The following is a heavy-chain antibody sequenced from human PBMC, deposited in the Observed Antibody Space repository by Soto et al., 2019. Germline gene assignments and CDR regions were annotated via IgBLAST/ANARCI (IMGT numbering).Heavy chain of an antibody. CDR3: AREGVAPYYYYGMDV. CDR1: GDTFNGCY. D-gene: IGHD5-12*01. Sequence: APVKLCCKARGDTFNGCYMRSARQANKQGLEWMGWINPNSGGTNYAQKFQGRVTMTTDTSTSTAYMELRSLRSDDTAVYYCAREGVAPYYYYGMDVWGQGTTVTVSS. J-gene: IGHJ6*02. CDR2: INPNSGGT. V-gene: IGHV1-2*02.